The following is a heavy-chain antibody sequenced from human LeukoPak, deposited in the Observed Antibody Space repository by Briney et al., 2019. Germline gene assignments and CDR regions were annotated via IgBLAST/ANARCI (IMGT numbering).Heavy chain of an antibody. CDR2: ISGSGDNT. CDR3: AKSGGLSGSGRLGVDV. D-gene: IGHD3-10*01. V-gene: IGHV3-23*01. Sequence: GGSLRLSCAASGFTFSSYAMSWVRQAPGKGLEWVSGISGSGDNTYHADSVKSRLTISRDNSKNTLYLQMISLRAEDTAIYYCAKSGGLSGSGRLGVDVWGQETTVTVSS. CDR1: GFTFSSYA. J-gene: IGHJ6*02.